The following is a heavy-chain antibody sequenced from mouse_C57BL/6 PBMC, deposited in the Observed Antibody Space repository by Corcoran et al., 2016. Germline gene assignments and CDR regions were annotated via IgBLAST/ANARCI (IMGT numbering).Heavy chain of an antibody. CDR3: ARSGENFYYYGSSYDWFAY. D-gene: IGHD1-1*01. Sequence: QVQLQQSGPELVKPGASVKLSCKASGYTFTSYDINWVKQRPGQGLEWIGWIYPRDGSTKYNEKFKGKATLTVDTSSSTAYMELHSLTSEDSAVYFCARSGENFYYYGSSYDWFAYWGQGTLVTVSA. CDR1: GYTFTSYD. J-gene: IGHJ3*01. V-gene: IGHV1-85*01. CDR2: IYPRDGST.